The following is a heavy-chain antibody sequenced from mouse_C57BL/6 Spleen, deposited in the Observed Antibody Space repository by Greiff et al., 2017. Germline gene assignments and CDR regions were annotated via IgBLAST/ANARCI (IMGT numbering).Heavy chain of an antibody. CDR3: TTSSVFDAFAY. J-gene: IGHJ3*01. CDR2: IDPEDGDT. CDR1: GYTFKDYY. Sequence: VQLQQSGAELVRPGASVKLSCKASGYTFKDYYMHWVKQRPEQGLEWIGSIDPEDGDTQYAPTFQGKATLTADTSSNTAYLQLSRLPSEDSAVNYCTTSSVFDAFAYWGQGTLVTVSA. D-gene: IGHD1-1*01. V-gene: IGHV14-1*01.